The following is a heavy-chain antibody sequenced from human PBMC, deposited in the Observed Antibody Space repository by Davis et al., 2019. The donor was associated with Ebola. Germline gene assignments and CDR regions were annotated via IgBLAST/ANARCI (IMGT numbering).Heavy chain of an antibody. CDR3: TLLQEHL. CDR2: ISWNSGSI. V-gene: IGHV3-9*01. Sequence: GGSLRLSCTASGFTFDDYAMHWVRQAPGKGLEWVSGISWNSGSIGYADSVKGRFTISRDNAKNSLYLQMNSLHQGPIGLPPGTLLQEHLWG. CDR1: GFTFDDYA. J-gene: IGHJ6*01.